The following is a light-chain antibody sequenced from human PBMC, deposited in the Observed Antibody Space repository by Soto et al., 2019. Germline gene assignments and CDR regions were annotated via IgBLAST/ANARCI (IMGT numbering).Light chain of an antibody. CDR2: GAS. V-gene: IGKV3-20*01. J-gene: IGKJ3*01. Sequence: RSAATVSLKEGEGAAHSCRASQSVSNSYLAWYQQKPGQAPRLLMYGASNRATGIPDRISGSGSGTDFTLTISSLQCEDFAVYYCEQYDLLAGFGPGTKV. CDR1: QSVSNSY. CDR3: EQYDLLAG.